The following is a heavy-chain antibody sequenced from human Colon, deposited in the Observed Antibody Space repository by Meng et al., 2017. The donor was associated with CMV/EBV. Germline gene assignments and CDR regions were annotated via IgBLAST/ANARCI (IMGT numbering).Heavy chain of an antibody. CDR1: GFTFSSYS. Sequence: GGSLRLSCAASGFTFSSYSMNWVRQAPGKGLEWVSAIGGSGGSPYYADSVKGRLTISRDNSKTTLYLQMNSLRAEDTAVYYCAKDINWNYVGDYFDYWGQGTPVTVSS. CDR2: IGGSGGSP. V-gene: IGHV3-23*01. J-gene: IGHJ4*02. D-gene: IGHD1-7*01. CDR3: AKDINWNYVGDYFDY.